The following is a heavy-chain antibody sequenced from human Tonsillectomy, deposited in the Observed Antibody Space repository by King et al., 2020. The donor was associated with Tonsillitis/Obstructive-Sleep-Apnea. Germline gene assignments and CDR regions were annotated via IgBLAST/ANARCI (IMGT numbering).Heavy chain of an antibody. D-gene: IGHD6-19*01. CDR1: GGTFSSYA. CDR3: ARDPIAVARRSDAFDI. Sequence: VQLVESGAEVKKPGSSVKVSCKASGGTFSSYAISWVRQAPGQGREWMGGIIPIFGTANYAQKFQGRVTITADESTSTAYMELSSLRSEDTAVYYCARDPIAVARRSDAFDIWGQGTMVTVSS. J-gene: IGHJ3*02. V-gene: IGHV1-69*01. CDR2: IIPIFGTA.